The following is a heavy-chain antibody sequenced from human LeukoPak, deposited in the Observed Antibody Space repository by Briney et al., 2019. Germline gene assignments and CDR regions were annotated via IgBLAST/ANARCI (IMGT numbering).Heavy chain of an antibody. V-gene: IGHV4-39*01. J-gene: IGHJ4*02. Sequence: KPSETLSLTCTVSGGSISSSSYYWGWIRQPPGKGLEWIGSIYYSGSTYYNPSLKSRVTISVDTSKNQFSLKLSSVTAADTAVYCCARHDSTGFGLYWGQGTLVTVSS. CDR2: IYYSGST. CDR1: GGSISSSSYY. CDR3: ARHDSTGFGLY. D-gene: IGHD3-22*01.